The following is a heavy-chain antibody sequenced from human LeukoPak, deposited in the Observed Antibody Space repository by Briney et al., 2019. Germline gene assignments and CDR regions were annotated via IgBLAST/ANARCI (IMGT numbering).Heavy chain of an antibody. V-gene: IGHV1-2*02. J-gene: IGHJ3*02. Sequence: ASVKVSCKASGYTFTSYYMHWVRQAPGQGLEWMGWINPNSGGTNYAQKFQGRVTMTRDTSISTAYMELSRLRSDDTAVYYCARGSTTYYYDSSGYYHYAFDIWGQGTMVTVSS. CDR3: ARGSTTYYYDSSGYYHYAFDI. CDR2: INPNSGGT. D-gene: IGHD3-22*01. CDR1: GYTFTSYY.